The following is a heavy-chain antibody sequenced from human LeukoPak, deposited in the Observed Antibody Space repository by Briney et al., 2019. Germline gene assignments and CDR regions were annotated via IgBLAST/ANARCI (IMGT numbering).Heavy chain of an antibody. Sequence: SQTLSLTCTVSGGSISSGDYYWSWIRQPPGKGLEWIGYIYYSGSTYYNPSLKSRVTISVDTSKNQFSPKLSSVTAADTAVYYCARDNPYNWNYEGGYWGQGTLVTVSS. CDR1: GGSISSGDYY. CDR2: IYYSGST. D-gene: IGHD1-7*01. CDR3: ARDNPYNWNYEGGY. J-gene: IGHJ4*02. V-gene: IGHV4-30-4*01.